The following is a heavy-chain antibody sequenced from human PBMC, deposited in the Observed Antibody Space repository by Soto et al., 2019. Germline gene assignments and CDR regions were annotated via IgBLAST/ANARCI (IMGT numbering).Heavy chain of an antibody. D-gene: IGHD3-22*01. V-gene: IGHV1-58*01. CDR2: IVVGSGNT. CDR1: GFTFTSSA. J-gene: IGHJ3*02. Sequence: ASVKVSCKASGFTFTSSAVQWVRQARGQRLEWIGWIVVGSGNTNYAQKFQERVTITRDMSTSTAYMELSSLRSEDTAVYYCAAAHFDSSCHIDAFDIWGQGTMVTVSS. CDR3: AAAHFDSSCHIDAFDI.